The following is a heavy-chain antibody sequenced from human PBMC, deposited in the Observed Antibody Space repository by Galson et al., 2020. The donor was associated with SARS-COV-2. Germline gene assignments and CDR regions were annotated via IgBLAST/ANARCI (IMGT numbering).Heavy chain of an antibody. Sequence: SETLSLTCTVSGCSISTSSDYWVWIRQPPGKGLEWIATISYSGSTYYNSSLKSRVVISVDKSKNQFSLRMSSVTAADTAVYYCARRKYYNYYMDVWGKGTAVIISS. CDR1: GCSISTSSDY. J-gene: IGHJ6*03. V-gene: IGHV4-39*01. CDR2: ISYSGST. CDR3: ARRKYYNYYMDV.